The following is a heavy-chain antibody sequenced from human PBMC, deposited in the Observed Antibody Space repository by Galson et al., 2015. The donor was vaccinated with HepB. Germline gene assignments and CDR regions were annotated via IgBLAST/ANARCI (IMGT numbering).Heavy chain of an antibody. CDR1: GFTFSSCA. CDR2: ISYDGSNK. V-gene: IGHV3-30*18. Sequence: SLRLSCAASGFTFSSCAIHWVRQAPGEGLEWVAVISYDGSNKWYADSVKGRFTISRDNSKNTVYLHMNSLRGEDTAVYYCAKDRDEYYDFWSGYYTSSMDVWGQGTTVTVSS. J-gene: IGHJ6*02. CDR3: AKDRDEYYDFWSGYYTSSMDV. D-gene: IGHD3-3*01.